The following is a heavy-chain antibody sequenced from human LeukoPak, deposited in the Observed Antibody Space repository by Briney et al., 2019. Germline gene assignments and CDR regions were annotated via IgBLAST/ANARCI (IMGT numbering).Heavy chain of an antibody. CDR1: GYSFTSYW. D-gene: IGHD2-2*01. CDR2: IYPGDSDT. CDR3: ARLPDIVVVPAAPLDY. J-gene: IGHJ4*02. Sequence: GESLEISCKGSGYSFTSYWIGWVRQMPGKGLEWMGIIYPGDSDTRYSPSFQGQVTISADKSISTAYLQWSSLKASDTAMYYCARLPDIVVVPAAPLDYWGQGTLVTVSS. V-gene: IGHV5-51*01.